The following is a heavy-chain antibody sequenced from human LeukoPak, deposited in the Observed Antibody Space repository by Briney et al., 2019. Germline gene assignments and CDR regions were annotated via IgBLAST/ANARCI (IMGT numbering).Heavy chain of an antibody. CDR3: ARGQYYYDSSGSLDY. CDR1: GGSFSGYY. D-gene: IGHD3-22*01. CDR2: IYYSGST. J-gene: IGHJ4*02. Sequence: SETLSLTCAVYGGSFSGYYWSWIRQPPGKGLEWIGYIYYSGSTNYNPSLESRVTISVDTSKNQFSLKLSSVTAADTAVYYCARGQYYYDSSGSLDYWGQGTLVTVSS. V-gene: IGHV4-59*01.